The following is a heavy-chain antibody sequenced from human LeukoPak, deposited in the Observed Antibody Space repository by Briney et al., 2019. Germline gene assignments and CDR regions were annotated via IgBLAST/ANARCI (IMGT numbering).Heavy chain of an antibody. CDR2: ITGRAGST. Sequence: GGSLILSCAASGFTFSSYAMRWVRQAPGKGLEWVSFITGRAGSTYYADSVKGRFTISRDDSKNTLYLQMNSLRAEDTAVYYCAKRVSATGGYFDYWGQGTLVTVSS. V-gene: IGHV3-23*01. J-gene: IGHJ4*02. CDR3: AKRVSATGGYFDY. CDR1: GFTFSSYA. D-gene: IGHD3-16*01.